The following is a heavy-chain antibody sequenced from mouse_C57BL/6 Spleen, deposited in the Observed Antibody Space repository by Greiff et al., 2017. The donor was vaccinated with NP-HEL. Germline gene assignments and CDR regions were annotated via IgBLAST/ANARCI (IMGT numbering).Heavy chain of an antibody. CDR3: ARMGKNYSNYEDY. CDR1: GYTFTSYG. Sequence: QVQLQQSGAELARPGASVKLSCKASGYTFTSYGISWVKQRTGQGLEWIGEIYPRSGNTYYNEKFKGKATLTADKSSSTAYMELRSLTSEDSAVYFCARMGKNYSNYEDYWGQGTTLTVSS. J-gene: IGHJ2*01. V-gene: IGHV1-81*01. D-gene: IGHD2-5*01. CDR2: IYPRSGNT.